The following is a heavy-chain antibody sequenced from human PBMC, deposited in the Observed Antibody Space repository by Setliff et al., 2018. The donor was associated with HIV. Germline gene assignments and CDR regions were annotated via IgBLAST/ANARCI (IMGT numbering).Heavy chain of an antibody. CDR1: GFTFINFG. V-gene: IGHV3-23*01. CDR2: ITGFGGRT. J-gene: IGHJ4*02. CDR3: AAQGVL. Sequence: GGSLRLSCAASGFTFINFGLSWVRQAPGKGLEWVSTITGFGGRTYYADSVKGRFTISKDTSNNTLYLQMNSLRVEDTAVYFCAAQGVLWGQGTQVTVSS.